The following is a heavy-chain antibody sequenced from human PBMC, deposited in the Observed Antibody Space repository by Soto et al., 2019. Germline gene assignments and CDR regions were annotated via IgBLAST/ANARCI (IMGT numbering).Heavy chain of an antibody. D-gene: IGHD3-3*01. Sequence: QVQLQESGPGLVKPSQTLSLTCTVSGGSISSGDYYWSCIRQPPGKGLEWIVYIYYRGSTYYNPSLKSRVTISVDTSKNQFSLKLSSVTAADTAVYYCARDFGVAANWFDPWGQGTLVTVS. CDR2: IYYRGST. V-gene: IGHV4-30-4*01. CDR3: ARDFGVAANWFDP. J-gene: IGHJ5*02. CDR1: GGSISSGDYY.